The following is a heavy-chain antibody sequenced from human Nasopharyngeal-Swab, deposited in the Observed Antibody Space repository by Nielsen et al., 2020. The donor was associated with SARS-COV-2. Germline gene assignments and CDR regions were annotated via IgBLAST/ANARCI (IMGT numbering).Heavy chain of an antibody. CDR3: SWSGYQGAYYYYGMDV. J-gene: IGHJ6*02. Sequence: WVRQAPGQGLEWMGGIIPIFGTANYAQKFQGRVTITADESTSTANMELSSLRSEDTAVYYCSWSGYQGAYYYYGMDVWGQGTTVTVSS. CDR2: IIPIFGTA. V-gene: IGHV1-69*01. D-gene: IGHD3-3*01.